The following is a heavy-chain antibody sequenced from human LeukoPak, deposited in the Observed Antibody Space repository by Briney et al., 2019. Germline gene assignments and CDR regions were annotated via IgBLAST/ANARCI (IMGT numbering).Heavy chain of an antibody. V-gene: IGHV1-18*01. D-gene: IGHD2-2*02. J-gene: IGHJ4*02. CDR2: ISVYNGNT. CDR1: GYTFANFG. CDR3: ARTCSSSSCYMVH. Sequence: ASVKVSCKASGYTFANFGITGVRQAPGQGLEWMGWISVYNGNTNYAQNLQGRVTLTTDTSTSTAYMELRSLRSDDTALYCCARTCSSSSCYMVHWGQGTLVTVSS.